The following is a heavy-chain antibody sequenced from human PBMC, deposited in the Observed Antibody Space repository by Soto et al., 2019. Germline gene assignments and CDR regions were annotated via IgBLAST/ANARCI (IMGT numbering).Heavy chain of an antibody. CDR1: GYTFTSYD. J-gene: IGHJ6*02. V-gene: IGHV1-8*01. Sequence: QVQLVQSGAEVKKPGASVKVSCKASGYTFTSYDINWVRQATGQGLEWMGWMNPNSGNTGYAQKFQDTVTTTRNTTISTAYMGLSSLRSEDTAVYYCSTSPAIPFHYYGMDVWGQGTTVTVSS. D-gene: IGHD2-21*02. CDR3: STSPAIPFHYYGMDV. CDR2: MNPNSGNT.